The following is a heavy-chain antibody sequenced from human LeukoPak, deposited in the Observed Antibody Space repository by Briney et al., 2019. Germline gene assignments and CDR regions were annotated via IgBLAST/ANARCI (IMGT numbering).Heavy chain of an antibody. CDR2: IYSGGST. CDR1: GFTVSSNY. Sequence: GGSLRLSCAASGFTVSSNYMSWVRQASGKGLEWVSVIYSGGSTYYADSVKGRFTISRDNSKNTLYLQMNSLRAEDTAVYYCARLNGYDYYFDYWGQGTLVTVSS. J-gene: IGHJ4*02. D-gene: IGHD5-12*01. V-gene: IGHV3-66*01. CDR3: ARLNGYDYYFDY.